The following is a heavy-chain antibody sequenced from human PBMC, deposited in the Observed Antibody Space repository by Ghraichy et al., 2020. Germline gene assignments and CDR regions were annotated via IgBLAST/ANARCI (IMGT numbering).Heavy chain of an antibody. Sequence: SETLSLTCAVYGGSFSGYYWSWIRQPPGKGLEWIGEINHSGSTNYNPSLKSRVTISVDTSKNQFSLKLSSVTAADTAVYYCARGRAAAGGTYDYWGQGTLVTVSS. V-gene: IGHV4-34*01. CDR2: INHSGST. CDR1: GGSFSGYY. CDR3: ARGRAAAGGTYDY. J-gene: IGHJ4*02. D-gene: IGHD6-13*01.